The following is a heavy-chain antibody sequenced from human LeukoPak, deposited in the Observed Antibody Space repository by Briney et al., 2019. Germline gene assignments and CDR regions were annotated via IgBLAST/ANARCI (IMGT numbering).Heavy chain of an antibody. D-gene: IGHD6-6*01. V-gene: IGHV3-23*01. J-gene: IGHJ4*02. CDR1: GFTFSSYA. Sequence: GGSLILSCAASGFTFSSYAMRWVRQAPGKGLEWVSSISGSGDSTYNADSVKGRFTISRDKSKNTLYLQMNSLRAEDTAVYYCVRSTAVLPFDYWGQGIPVTVSS. CDR2: ISGSGDST. CDR3: VRSTAVLPFDY.